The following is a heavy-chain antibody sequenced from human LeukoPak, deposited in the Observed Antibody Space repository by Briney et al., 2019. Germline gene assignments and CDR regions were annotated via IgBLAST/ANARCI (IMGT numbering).Heavy chain of an antibody. D-gene: IGHD6-13*01. CDR2: IYYSGST. Sequence: SETLSLTCTVSGGSISSGGYYWSWIRQPPGMGLEWIGSIYYSGSTYYNPSLMSRLTISVDTSKNQFSLKLCSVTAADTAVYYCATLYSSSYYFFDYWGQGTLVTVSS. J-gene: IGHJ4*02. CDR3: ATLYSSSYYFFDY. CDR1: GGSISSGGYY. V-gene: IGHV4-39*01.